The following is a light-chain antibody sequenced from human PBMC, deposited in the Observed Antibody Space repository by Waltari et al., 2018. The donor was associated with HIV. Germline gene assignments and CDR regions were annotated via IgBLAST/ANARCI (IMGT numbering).Light chain of an antibody. J-gene: IGKJ5*01. V-gene: IGKV3-15*01. CDR3: QHYNNRPPLT. Sequence: EIVMTQSPATLSVSPGERATRSCSASQSDSTNLAWYQQKPGPAPRLLIFSASARAACIPATFSGSGSGTDFTITISSPQSEDSVVYYCQHYNNRPPLTFGQVTRLEI. CDR1: QSDSTN. CDR2: SAS.